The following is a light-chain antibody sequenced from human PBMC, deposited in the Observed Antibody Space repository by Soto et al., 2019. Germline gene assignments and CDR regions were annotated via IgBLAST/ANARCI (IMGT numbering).Light chain of an antibody. CDR1: QSISSY. Sequence: DIQMTQSPSSLSASVGGRVTITCRASQSISSYLNWYQQKPGKAPKLLIYAASSLQSGVPSRFSGGGSGTDFTLTISSLQPEDFATYYCQQSYSTWTFGQGTKVDIK. V-gene: IGKV1-39*01. CDR3: QQSYSTWT. CDR2: AAS. J-gene: IGKJ1*01.